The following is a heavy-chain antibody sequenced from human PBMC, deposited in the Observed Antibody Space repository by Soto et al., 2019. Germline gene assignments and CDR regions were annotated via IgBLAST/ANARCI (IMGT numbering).Heavy chain of an antibody. D-gene: IGHD3-3*01. J-gene: IGHJ5*02. V-gene: IGHV4-4*07. Sequence: PSETLSLTCTVTGGTLSGYYWTWIRQSAGGGLEWIGRIYSSGSTNYNPSLKSRVTISLDASMSHFSLRLRSVSAADTAVYYCARGQRFSDWFDPWCQGTLVTVSS. CDR1: GGTLSGYY. CDR3: ARGQRFSDWFDP. CDR2: IYSSGST.